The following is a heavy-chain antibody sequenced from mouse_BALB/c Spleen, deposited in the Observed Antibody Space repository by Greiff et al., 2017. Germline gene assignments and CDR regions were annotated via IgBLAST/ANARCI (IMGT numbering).Heavy chain of an antibody. J-gene: IGHJ4*01. CDR2: ISSGSSTI. V-gene: IGHV5-17*02. CDR3: ASYYGSSYYAMDY. Sequence: EVKVVESGGGLVQPGGSRKLSCAASGFTFSSFGMHWVRQAPEKGLEWVAYISSGSSTIYYADTVKGRFTISRDNPKNTLFLQMTSLRSEDTAMYYCASYYGSSYYAMDYWGQGTSVTVSS. CDR1: GFTFSSFG. D-gene: IGHD1-1*01.